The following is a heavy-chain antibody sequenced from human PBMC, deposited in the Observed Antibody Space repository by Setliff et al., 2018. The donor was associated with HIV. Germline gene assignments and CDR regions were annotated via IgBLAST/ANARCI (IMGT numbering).Heavy chain of an antibody. CDR1: GYSFTTYW. D-gene: IGHD5-12*01. V-gene: IGHV5-10-1*01. CDR3: ARVGPGHRDGKIYDTFDI. Sequence: PGASLTISCMGSGYSFTTYWITWVRQMPGKGLEWMGRIDPSDSYTDYSQSFHGHVTLSVDRSINTAYLQWSSLKASDTAMYYCARVGPGHRDGKIYDTFDIWGQGTLVT. J-gene: IGHJ3*02. CDR2: IDPSDSYT.